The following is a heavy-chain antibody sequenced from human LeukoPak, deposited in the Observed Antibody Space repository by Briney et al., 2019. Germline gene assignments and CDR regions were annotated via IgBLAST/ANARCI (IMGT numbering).Heavy chain of an antibody. J-gene: IGHJ5*02. CDR1: GVSFSTYY. Sequence: SETLSLTCTVSGVSFSTYYWTWIRQPAGKGLEWIGRIYSSGNTNYNPSLESRVTMSIDTSKNQFSLKLSSVTAADTAVYYCARDRGYGSGSYYESWFDPWGQGTLVTVSS. D-gene: IGHD3-10*01. V-gene: IGHV4-4*07. CDR3: ARDRGYGSGSYYESWFDP. CDR2: IYSSGNT.